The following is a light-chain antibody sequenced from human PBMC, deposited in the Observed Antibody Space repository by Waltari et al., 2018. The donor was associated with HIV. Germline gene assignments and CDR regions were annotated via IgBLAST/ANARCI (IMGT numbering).Light chain of an antibody. CDR3: SSYMNSGTLV. J-gene: IGLJ3*02. Sequence: QSGLTQPAAVSGSLGPSITISCFASSADSSLHHHGPWYQHHPDKAPQLVIYDDNIRPSEIPFRFSASKSGNTASLTISGLQVDDEADYYCSSYMNSGTLVFGGGTKVTVL. CDR1: SADSSLHHH. V-gene: IGLV2-14*01. CDR2: DDN.